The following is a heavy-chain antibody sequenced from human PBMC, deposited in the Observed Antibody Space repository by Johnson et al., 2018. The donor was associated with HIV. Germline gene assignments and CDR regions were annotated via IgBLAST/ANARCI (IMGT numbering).Heavy chain of an antibody. Sequence: VQLLESGGGLVQPGRSLRLSSAPSAFTFDDYAMHSVRQAPGKGLAWVSGISWNSGSIGYADSVKGRFTISRDNAKNSLYLQMNSLRAEDTAVYYCASPKTPTRVVRGAFDIWGQGTMVTVSS. D-gene: IGHD3-10*01. CDR3: ASPKTPTRVVRGAFDI. CDR2: ISWNSGSI. V-gene: IGHV3-9*01. CDR1: AFTFDDYA. J-gene: IGHJ3*02.